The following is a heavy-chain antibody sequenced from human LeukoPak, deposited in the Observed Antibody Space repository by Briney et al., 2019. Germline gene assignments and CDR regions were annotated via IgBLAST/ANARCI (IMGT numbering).Heavy chain of an antibody. J-gene: IGHJ4*02. Sequence: SEALSLTCTVSGGSISSYYWSWIRQPPGKGLEWIGYIYCSGSTNYNPSLKSRVTISVDTSKNQFSLKLSSVTAADTAVYYCARIPVDRYCSSTSCYYFDYWGQGTLVTVSS. V-gene: IGHV4-59*01. CDR3: ARIPVDRYCSSTSCYYFDY. CDR1: GGSISSYY. D-gene: IGHD2-2*01. CDR2: IYCSGST.